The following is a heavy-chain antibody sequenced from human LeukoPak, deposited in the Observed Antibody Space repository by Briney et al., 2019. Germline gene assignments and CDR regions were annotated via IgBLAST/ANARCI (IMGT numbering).Heavy chain of an antibody. D-gene: IGHD1-14*01. V-gene: IGHV4-59*08. J-gene: IGHJ4*02. CDR2: FYYSGST. CDR1: GGSISSYY. Sequence: PSETLSLTCTVSGGSISSYYWSWIRQPPGKGLEWIGYFYYSGSTNYNPSLKSRVTISVSTSKNQFSLKVTSVTAADTAVYYCARHGTISSESYFDYWGQGALVTVSS. CDR3: ARHGTISSESYFDY.